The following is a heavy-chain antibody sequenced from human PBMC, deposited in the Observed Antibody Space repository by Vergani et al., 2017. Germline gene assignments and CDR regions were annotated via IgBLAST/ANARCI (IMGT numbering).Heavy chain of an antibody. CDR1: GFTFSSYG. V-gene: IGHV3-33*01. CDR2: IWYDGSNK. Sequence: QVQLVESGGGVVQPGRSLRLSCAASGFTFSSYGMHWVRQAPGKGLEWLAVIWYDGSNKYYADSVKGRFTISRDNSKNTLYLQRNSLRADDTVVYYCARDPATMVTEPLFDYWGQGTLVTVSS. J-gene: IGHJ4*02. CDR3: ARDPATMVTEPLFDY. D-gene: IGHD4-23*01.